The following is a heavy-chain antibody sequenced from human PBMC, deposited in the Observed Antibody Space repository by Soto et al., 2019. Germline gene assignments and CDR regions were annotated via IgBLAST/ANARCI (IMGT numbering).Heavy chain of an antibody. J-gene: IGHJ4*02. CDR3: AGSNSEDYFDY. CDR2: IIPIFGTA. V-gene: IGHV1-69*13. D-gene: IGHD4-4*01. Sequence: SVNVSCKASGGTFSSYAISWVRQAPGQGLEWMGGIIPIFGTANYAQKFQGRVTITADESTSTAYMELSSLRSEDTAVYYCAGSNSEDYFDYWGQGTLVTVSS. CDR1: GGTFSSYA.